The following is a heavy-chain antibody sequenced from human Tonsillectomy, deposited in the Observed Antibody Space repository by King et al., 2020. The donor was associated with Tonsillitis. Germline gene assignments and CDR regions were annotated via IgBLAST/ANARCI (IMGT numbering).Heavy chain of an antibody. V-gene: IGHV3-30-3*01. D-gene: IGHD1-26*01. CDR2: ISYDGSNK. J-gene: IGHJ6*02. CDR1: GFTFSSYA. CDR3: ARNPLGSYSVDYYYYYGMDV. Sequence: QLVQSGGGVVQPGRSLRLSCAASGFTFSSYAMHWVRQAPGKGLEWVAVISYDGSNKYYADSVKGRFTISRDNSKNTLYLQMNSLRAEDTAVYYCARNPLGSYSVDYYYYYGMDVWGQGTTVTVSS.